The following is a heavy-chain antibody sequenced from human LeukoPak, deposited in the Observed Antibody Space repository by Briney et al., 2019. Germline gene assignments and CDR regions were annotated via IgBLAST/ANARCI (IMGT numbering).Heavy chain of an antibody. CDR1: GFTFNNAW. V-gene: IGHV3-33*08. Sequence: PGGSLRLSCAASGFTFNNAWMNWVRQAPGKGLEWVAVIWYDGSNKYYADSVKGRFTISRDNSKNTLYLQMNSLRAEDTAVYYCVRDQFYAFDVWGQGTMVTVSS. CDR3: VRDQFYAFDV. CDR2: IWYDGSNK. J-gene: IGHJ3*01.